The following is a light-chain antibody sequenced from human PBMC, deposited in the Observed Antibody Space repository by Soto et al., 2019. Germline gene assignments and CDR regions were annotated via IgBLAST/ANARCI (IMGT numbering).Light chain of an antibody. V-gene: IGKV1-39*01. CDR3: QQSFSKSPYT. J-gene: IGKJ2*01. Sequence: DIQMTQSPSSLSPSVGDRVTITCRASQRISTYYNWYQQKPGKAPTLLIYAASRLQSGVPSRFSGSGSGTDFTPPISSMQPEDFATYYCQQSFSKSPYTFGQGTKLEI. CDR1: QRISTY. CDR2: AAS.